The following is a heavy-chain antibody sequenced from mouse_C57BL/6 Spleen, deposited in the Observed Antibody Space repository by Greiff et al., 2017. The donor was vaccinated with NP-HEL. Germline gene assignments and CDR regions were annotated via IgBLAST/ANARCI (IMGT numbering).Heavy chain of an antibody. J-gene: IGHJ2*01. CDR3: TTTAYYSIFDY. V-gene: IGHV14-4*01. Sequence: VQLQQSGAELVRPGASVKLSCTASGFNIKDDYMHWVKQRPEQGLEWIGWIDPENGDTEYASKFQGKATITADTSSNTAYLQLSSLTSEDTAVYYCTTTAYYSIFDYWGQGTTLTVSS. CDR1: GFNIKDDY. CDR2: IDPENGDT. D-gene: IGHD2-5*01.